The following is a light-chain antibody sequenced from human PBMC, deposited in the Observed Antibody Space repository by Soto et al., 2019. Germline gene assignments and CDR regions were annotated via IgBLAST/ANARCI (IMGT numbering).Light chain of an antibody. Sequence: QSALTQPRSVSGSPGQSVTISCTGTSSDVGGYNYVSWYQQHPVKAPQLMIYDVSERPSGVPDRFSGSKSGNTASLTISGLQAEDEADYYCCSYAGSYTLVFGGGTKLTVL. CDR1: SSDVGGYNY. V-gene: IGLV2-11*01. CDR2: DVS. CDR3: CSYAGSYTLV. J-gene: IGLJ3*02.